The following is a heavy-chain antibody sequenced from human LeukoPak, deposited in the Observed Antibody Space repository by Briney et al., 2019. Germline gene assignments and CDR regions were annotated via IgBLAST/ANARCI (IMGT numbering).Heavy chain of an antibody. CDR1: GFTFSSYA. J-gene: IGHJ4*02. CDR2: ISYDGSNK. V-gene: IGHV3-30*04. D-gene: IGHD5-18*01. Sequence: PGGSLRLSCAASGFTFSSYAVHWVRQAPGKGLEWVAVISYDGSNKYYADSVKGRFTISRDNSKNTLYLQMNSLRAEDTAVYYCARGGLSRYSYGPTPIDYWGQGTLVTVSS. CDR3: ARGGLSRYSYGPTPIDY.